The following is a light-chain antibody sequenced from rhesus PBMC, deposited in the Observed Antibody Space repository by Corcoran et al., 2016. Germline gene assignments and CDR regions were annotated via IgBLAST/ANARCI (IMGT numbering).Light chain of an antibody. CDR3: QQYSSAPPT. Sequence: DIQMTQSPSSLSASVGDRVTVTCRASQGISSWLAWYQQKPGKAPKLLIYKASRLQSGVPSRFSGSGSGTDFTLTISSLQPDDFATYYCQQYSSAPPTFGGGTKVEIK. V-gene: IGKV1-21*01. J-gene: IGKJ4*01. CDR1: QGISSW. CDR2: KAS.